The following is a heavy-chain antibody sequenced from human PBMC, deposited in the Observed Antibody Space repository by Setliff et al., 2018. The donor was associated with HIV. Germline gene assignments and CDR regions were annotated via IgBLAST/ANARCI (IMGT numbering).Heavy chain of an antibody. CDR1: GYNFASHW. V-gene: IGHV5-51*01. Sequence: GESLKISCRGSGYNFASHWIAWVRQMPGKGLEWMGIVYPDDSDSRYSPSFQGRFSISRENSKNTLYLQMNSLRAEDTAVYYCAKSKTKYSSSWYNDIRPEYFQHWGQGTLVTVSS. D-gene: IGHD6-13*01. CDR2: VYPDDSDS. CDR3: AKSKTKYSSSWYNDIRPEYFQH. J-gene: IGHJ1*01.